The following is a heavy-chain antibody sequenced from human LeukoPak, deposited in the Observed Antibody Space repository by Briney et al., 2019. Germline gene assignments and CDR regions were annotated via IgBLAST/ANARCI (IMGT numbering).Heavy chain of an antibody. CDR3: ARGGYCSGFSCYLDY. CDR1: GGSFSGYY. J-gene: IGHJ4*02. Sequence: SETLSLTCAVYGGSFSGYYWSWIRQPPGKGLEWIGEINHSGSTNYDPSLKSRVTISVDTSKNQVSLRLSSVTAADTAVYYCARGGYCSGFSCYLDYWGQGTLVTVSS. CDR2: INHSGST. D-gene: IGHD2-15*01. V-gene: IGHV4-34*01.